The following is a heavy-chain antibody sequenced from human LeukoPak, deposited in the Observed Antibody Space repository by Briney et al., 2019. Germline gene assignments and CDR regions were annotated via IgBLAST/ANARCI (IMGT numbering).Heavy chain of an antibody. CDR1: GGSISSYY. Sequence: PSETLSLTCTVSGGSISSYYWSWIRQPAGKGLEWIGRIYTSGSTNYNPSLKSRVTISVDTSKNQFSLKLSSVTAADTAVYYCARDGGDYVEGAFDIWGQGTMVTVSS. CDR3: ARDGGDYVEGAFDI. J-gene: IGHJ3*02. V-gene: IGHV4-4*07. D-gene: IGHD4-17*01. CDR2: IYTSGST.